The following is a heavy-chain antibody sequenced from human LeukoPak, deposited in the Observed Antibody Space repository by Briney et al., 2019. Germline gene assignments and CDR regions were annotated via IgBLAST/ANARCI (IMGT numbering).Heavy chain of an antibody. J-gene: IGHJ4*02. CDR2: ISGSSSYI. V-gene: IGHV3-21*01. CDR1: GFTFSSYS. CDR3: ARDLPGVY. Sequence: GGSLRLSCAASGFTFSSYSMNWVRQAPGKGLEWVSSISGSSSYIYYADSVKGRFTISRDNAKNSLYLQMNSLRAEDTAVYYCARDLPGVYWGQGTLVTVSS.